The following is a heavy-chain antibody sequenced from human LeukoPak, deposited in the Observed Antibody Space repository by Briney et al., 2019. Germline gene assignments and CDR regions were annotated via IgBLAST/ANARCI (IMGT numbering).Heavy chain of an antibody. CDR2: INHSGST. V-gene: IGHV4-34*01. J-gene: IGHJ4*02. CDR1: GGSFSGYY. Sequence: SETLSLTCAVYGGSFSGYYWSWIRQPPGKGLEWIGEINHSGSTNYNPSLKGRVTISVDTSKNQFSLKLSSVTAADTAVYYCARGARNYYGPRGPGRYYFDYWGQGTLVTVSS. CDR3: ARGARNYYGPRGPGRYYFDY. D-gene: IGHD3-10*01.